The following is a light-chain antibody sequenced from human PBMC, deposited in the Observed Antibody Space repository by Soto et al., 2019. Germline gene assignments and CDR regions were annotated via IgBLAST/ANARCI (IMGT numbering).Light chain of an antibody. V-gene: IGKV3-15*01. CDR1: QSVSSN. CDR2: GAS. J-gene: IGKJ5*01. CDR3: QQYNNWPVT. Sequence: EIVLSQSPGALSLSPGERATLSCRASQSVSSNLAWYQQKPGQAPRLLIYGASTRATGIPARFSGSGSGTEFTLTISSLQSEDFAVYYCQQYNNWPVTFGQGTRLAI.